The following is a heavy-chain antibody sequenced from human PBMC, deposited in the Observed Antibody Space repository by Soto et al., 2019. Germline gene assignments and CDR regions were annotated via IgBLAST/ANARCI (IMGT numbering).Heavy chain of an antibody. J-gene: IGHJ5*01. CDR1: GFSLSSDGVG. Sequence: QITLKESGPTLVKPTQTLTLTCTISGFSLSSDGVGVGWIRQPPGKALEWLAFIYWDDDYRYSPYLQSRLNITKXNAXNXGLLIVTNVDPVDSATYFCARRSTYSRSWSLGWFDSWGQGILVTVSS. CDR3: ARRSTYSRSWSLGWFDS. V-gene: IGHV2-5*02. D-gene: IGHD3-16*01. CDR2: IYWDDDY.